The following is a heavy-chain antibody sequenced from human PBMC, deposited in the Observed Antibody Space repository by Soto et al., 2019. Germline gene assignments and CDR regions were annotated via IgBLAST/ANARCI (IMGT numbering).Heavy chain of an antibody. J-gene: IGHJ6*02. CDR3: TTVVDSSGWSQWFYYYGMDV. D-gene: IGHD6-19*01. CDR1: GFTFSNAW. V-gene: IGHV3-15*07. Sequence: EVQLVESGGGLVKPGGSLRLSCAASGFTFSNAWMNWVRQAPGKGLEWVVCIKSKTDGGTTDYAAPVKGRFTISRDYSKNTLYQQMNCLNTEDTAVYYGTTVVDSSGWSQWFYYYGMDVWGQGTTVTGSS. CDR2: IKSKTDGGTT.